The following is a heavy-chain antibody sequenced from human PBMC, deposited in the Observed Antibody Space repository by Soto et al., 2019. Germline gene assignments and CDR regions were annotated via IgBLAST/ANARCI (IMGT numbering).Heavy chain of an antibody. CDR2: IIPVFGTA. CDR3: SRGDATKIVVTTYYGLDV. D-gene: IGHD4-17*01. V-gene: IGHV1-69*12. CDR1: GGSLRNYG. J-gene: IGHJ6*02. Sequence: QVQLVQSGAEVKKPGSSVRVSCKGSGGSLRNYGISWVRQAPGQGLEWMGGIIPVFGTANYAQKFQGRVTITADESTSTVYMDVTSLRSEDTAVYYCSRGDATKIVVTTYYGLDVWGQGTTVTVSS.